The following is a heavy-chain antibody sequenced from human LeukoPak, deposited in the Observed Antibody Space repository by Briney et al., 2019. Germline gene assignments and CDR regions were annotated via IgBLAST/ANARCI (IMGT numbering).Heavy chain of an antibody. CDR3: ARAGYDILTGYYSSVY. Sequence: GGSLGLSCAASGFTFSSYSMNWVRQAPGKGLEWVSSISSSSSYIYYADSVKGRFTISRDNAKNPLYLQMNSLRAEDTAVYYCARAGYDILTGYYSSVYWGQGTLVTVSS. D-gene: IGHD3-9*01. CDR2: ISSSSSYI. J-gene: IGHJ4*02. CDR1: GFTFSSYS. V-gene: IGHV3-21*01.